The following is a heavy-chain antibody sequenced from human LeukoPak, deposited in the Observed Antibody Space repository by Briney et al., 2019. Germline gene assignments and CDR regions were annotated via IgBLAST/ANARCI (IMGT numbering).Heavy chain of an antibody. D-gene: IGHD3-16*01. V-gene: IGHV3-23*01. CDR1: GLRFRSFA. J-gene: IGHJ4*02. CDR2: IRGNGET. CDR3: ARASWVSSTDAVR. Sequence: GALRLSWGGAGLRFRSFAMSWGRPGPARGVGWVSSIRGNGETFYADSVKGRFTLYSDSSTNTVYFQLNNLRVEDTAIYYCARASWVSSTDAVRWGQGTLVTVSS.